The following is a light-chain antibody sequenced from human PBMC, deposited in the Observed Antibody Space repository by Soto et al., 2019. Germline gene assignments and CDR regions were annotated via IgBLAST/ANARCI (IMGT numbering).Light chain of an antibody. J-gene: IGKJ1*01. CDR2: WAS. Sequence: DIVMTQSPDSLAVSLGERATINCKSSQSVLYSSNNKNYLAWYQQKPGQPPKLLIYWASTRESGVPDRFIGSGSGTDFTLTISSLQAEDVAVYYCQQYYAGRTFGQGTKVEIK. CDR3: QQYYAGRT. CDR1: QSVLYSSNNKNY. V-gene: IGKV4-1*01.